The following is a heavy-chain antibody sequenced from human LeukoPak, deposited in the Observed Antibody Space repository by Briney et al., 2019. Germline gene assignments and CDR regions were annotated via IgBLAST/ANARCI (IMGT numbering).Heavy chain of an antibody. CDR3: ARDRESSDY. CDR2: INQDGSEK. V-gene: IGHV3-7*01. J-gene: IGHJ4*02. Sequence: PGGSLRLSCAASGFTFGHYWMSWVRRAPGKGLEWVANINQDGSEKYYVDSVKGRFTISRDNAKNSLYLQMNSLRDEDTAVYYCARDRESSDYWGQGTLVTVSS. D-gene: IGHD5-24*01. CDR1: GFTFGHYW.